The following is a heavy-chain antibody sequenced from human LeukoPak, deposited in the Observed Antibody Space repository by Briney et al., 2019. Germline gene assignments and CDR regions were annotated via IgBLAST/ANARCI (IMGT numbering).Heavy chain of an antibody. J-gene: IGHJ5*02. CDR3: AKNDYCSGGSCYENNWFDP. Sequence: PGGSLRLSCAASGFTFSSYWMHWVRQAPGKGLVWVSRINSDGSSTGYADSVKGRFTISRDNAKNTLYLQMNSLRAEDTAVYYCAKNDYCSGGSCYENNWFDPWGQGTLLTVSS. D-gene: IGHD2-15*01. V-gene: IGHV3-74*01. CDR1: GFTFSSYW. CDR2: INSDGSST.